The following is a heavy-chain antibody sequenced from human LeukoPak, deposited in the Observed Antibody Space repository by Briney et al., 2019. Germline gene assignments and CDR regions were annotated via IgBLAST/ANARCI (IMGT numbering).Heavy chain of an antibody. CDR1: GGSITSGSYY. CDR3: ARRRRITMIVVAPNWFDP. J-gene: IGHJ5*02. CDR2: FYPSGGT. D-gene: IGHD3-22*01. Sequence: PSETLSLTCTVSGGSITSGSYYWSWIRQPAGKGLEWIGRFYPSGGTNYNPSLKSRVTISVDTSKNQFSLKLSSVTAADTAVYYCARRRRITMIVVAPNWFDPWGQGTLVTVSS. V-gene: IGHV4-61*02.